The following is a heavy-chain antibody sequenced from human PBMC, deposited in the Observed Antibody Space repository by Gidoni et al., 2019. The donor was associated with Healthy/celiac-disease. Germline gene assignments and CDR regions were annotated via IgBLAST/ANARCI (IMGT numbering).Heavy chain of an antibody. D-gene: IGHD6-19*01. CDR1: GGSFSGYY. CDR2: INHSGST. Sequence: QVQLQPWGAGLLTPSETPSLPCAVYGGSFSGYYWSWIRQPPGKGLECIGEINHSGSTNDNPSLKSRVTISVDTSKNQCSLKLSSVTAADTAVYYCARKRAVAGRRLGMDVWGQGTTVTVSS. J-gene: IGHJ6*02. CDR3: ARKRAVAGRRLGMDV. V-gene: IGHV4-34*01.